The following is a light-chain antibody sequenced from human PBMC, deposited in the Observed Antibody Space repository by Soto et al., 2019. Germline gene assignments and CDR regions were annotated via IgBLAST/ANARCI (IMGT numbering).Light chain of an antibody. CDR3: CSYAGSDLTV. Sequence: QSVLTQPRSVSGSPGQSVTISCTGTSSDVGGYNHVSWYQQHPGKAPELMIYAVSERPSGVPDRFTGSKFGNTASLTISGLQAEDEADYYCCSYAGSDLTVFGGGTQLTVL. J-gene: IGLJ2*01. CDR1: SSDVGGYNH. V-gene: IGLV2-11*01. CDR2: AVS.